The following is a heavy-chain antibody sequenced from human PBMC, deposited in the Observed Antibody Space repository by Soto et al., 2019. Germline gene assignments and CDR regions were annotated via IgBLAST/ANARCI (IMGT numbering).Heavy chain of an antibody. D-gene: IGHD4-17*01. CDR2: ISSSSSTI. J-gene: IGHJ1*01. CDR3: ARTPKYGDYTNFQH. Sequence: GESLKISCAASGFTFSNYSMNWVRQAPGKGLEWVSYISSSSSTIWYADSVKGRFSISRDNAKNSLYLQMNSLRAEDTAVYYCARTPKYGDYTNFQHWGQGTLVTVSS. V-gene: IGHV3-48*01. CDR1: GFTFSNYS.